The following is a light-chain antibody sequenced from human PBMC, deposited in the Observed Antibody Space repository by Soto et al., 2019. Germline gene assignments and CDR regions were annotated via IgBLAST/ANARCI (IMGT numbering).Light chain of an antibody. CDR3: SSYTRSSSLV. Sequence: QSALTQPASVSGSPGQSITISCTGTSSDVGGYNYVSWYQQPPGKAPKLMIYDVSNRPSGVSNRCSGSKSGNTAALTISGPQTEDEADYYCSSYTRSSSLVFGGGTKVTVL. J-gene: IGLJ3*02. V-gene: IGLV2-14*01. CDR2: DVS. CDR1: SSDVGGYNY.